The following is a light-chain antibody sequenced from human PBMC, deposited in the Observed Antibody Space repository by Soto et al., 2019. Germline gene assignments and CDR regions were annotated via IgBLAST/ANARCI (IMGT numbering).Light chain of an antibody. CDR2: AAS. CDR1: QAIRNA. J-gene: IGKJ1*01. V-gene: IGKV1-17*01. Sequence: DIQVTQSPSSLSASVGDRVTITCRASQAIRNALGWYQQKPGKAPKRLIYAASSLQSGVPSRFSGSGSGTEFTLTISSLGPEDFATYFCIQHNTYPQTFGQGTKVDIK. CDR3: IQHNTYPQT.